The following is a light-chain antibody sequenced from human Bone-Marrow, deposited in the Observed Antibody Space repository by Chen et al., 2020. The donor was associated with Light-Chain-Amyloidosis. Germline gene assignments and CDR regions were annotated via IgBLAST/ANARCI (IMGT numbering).Light chain of an antibody. CDR3: SSYTITNTLV. CDR2: EVT. CDR1: SSDVGGDNH. Sequence: QSALTQPASVSGSPGQSITISCTGTSSDVGGDNHVSWYQQHPDNAPKLMIYEVTNRPSWVPDLFAGSKSDNTASLTISVLQTEDEADYFCSSYTITNTLVFGSGTRVTVL. V-gene: IGLV2-14*01. J-gene: IGLJ1*01.